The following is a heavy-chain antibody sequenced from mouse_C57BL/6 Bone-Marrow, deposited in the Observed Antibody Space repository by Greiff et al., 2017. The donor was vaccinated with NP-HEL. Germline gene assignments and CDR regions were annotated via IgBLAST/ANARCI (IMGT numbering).Heavy chain of an antibody. CDR1: GYSITSGYY. CDR2: ISYDGSN. Sequence: EVQLVESGPGLVKPSQSLSLTCSVTGYSITSGYYWNWIRQFPGNKLEWMGYISYDGSNNYNPSLKNRISITRDTSKNQFFLKLNSVTTEDTATYYCARADWDWFAYWGQGTLVTVSA. D-gene: IGHD4-1*01. CDR3: ARADWDWFAY. J-gene: IGHJ3*01. V-gene: IGHV3-6*01.